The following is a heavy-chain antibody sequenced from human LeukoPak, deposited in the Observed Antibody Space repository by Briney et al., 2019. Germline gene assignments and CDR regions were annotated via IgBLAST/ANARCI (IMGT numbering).Heavy chain of an antibody. V-gene: IGHV1-8*01. D-gene: IGHD6-19*01. CDR2: MNPNSGNT. CDR1: GYTFTSYD. J-gene: IGHJ4*02. CDR3: ARLYSSGPDFGD. Sequence: ASVKVSCKASGYTFTSYDINWVRQATGQGLEWMGWMNPNSGNTGYAQKFQGRVTMTRNTSISTAYMELSSLRSEDTAVYYCARLYSSGPDFGDWGKETLVTVSS.